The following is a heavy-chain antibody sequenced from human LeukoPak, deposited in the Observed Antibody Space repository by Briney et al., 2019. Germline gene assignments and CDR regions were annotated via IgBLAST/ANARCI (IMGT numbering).Heavy chain of an antibody. V-gene: IGHV4-59*01. D-gene: IGHD3-3*01. CDR1: GGSISSYY. CDR3: ARAAYYDFWSGYYPYGMDV. J-gene: IGHJ6*02. Sequence: PSETLSLTCTVSGGSISSYYWSWIRQPPGKGLELIGYIYYSGSTNYNPSLKSRVTISVDTSKNQFSLKLSSVTAADTAVYYCARAAYYDFWSGYYPYGMDVWGQGTTVTVSS. CDR2: IYYSGST.